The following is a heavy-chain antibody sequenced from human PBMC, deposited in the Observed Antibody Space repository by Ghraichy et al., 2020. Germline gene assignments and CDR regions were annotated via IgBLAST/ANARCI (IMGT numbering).Heavy chain of an antibody. CDR2: IRSDSSAV. Sequence: GGSLRLSYTQCRFVLHMSELQSVRRTPYTGLEWRKYIRSDSSAVHYADSVEGRFTISRDNDKNSVSLLISGLRDEDTAVYYCARGAPRLDYCVQGTLVT. V-gene: IGHV3-48*02. CDR1: RFVLHMSE. J-gene: IGHJ4*02. CDR3: ARGAPRLDY.